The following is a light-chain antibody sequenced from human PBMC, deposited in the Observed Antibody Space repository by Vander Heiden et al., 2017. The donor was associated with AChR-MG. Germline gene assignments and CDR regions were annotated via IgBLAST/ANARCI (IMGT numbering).Light chain of an antibody. J-gene: IGLJ1*01. CDR3: GTWDSSLSAEV. CDR1: SSNIGNNY. CDR2: DNN. Sequence: QSVLTQPPSVSAAPGQKVPISCSGSSSNIGNNYVSWYRQLPGTAPRLLIYDNNKRPSGIPDRFSGSKSGTSATLGITGLQTGDEADYYCGTWDSSLSAEVFGTGTKVTVL. V-gene: IGLV1-51*01.